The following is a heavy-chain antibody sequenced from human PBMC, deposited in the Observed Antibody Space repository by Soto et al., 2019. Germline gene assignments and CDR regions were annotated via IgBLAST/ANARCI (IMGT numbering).Heavy chain of an antibody. CDR2: INPSGGST. V-gene: IGHV1-46*01. CDR3: ASPTTGQYYYYGMDV. CDR1: GYTFTSYY. Sequence: QVQLVQSGAEVKKPGASVKVSCKASGYTFTSYYMHWVRQAPGQGLEWMGIINPSGGSTSYAQKFQCRVTMTRDPSTSTVYMELSSLRSEDTAVYYCASPTTGQYYYYGMDVWGQGTTVTVSS. J-gene: IGHJ6*02. D-gene: IGHD4-4*01.